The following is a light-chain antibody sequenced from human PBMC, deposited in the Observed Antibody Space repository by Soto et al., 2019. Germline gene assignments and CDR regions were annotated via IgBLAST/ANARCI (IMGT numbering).Light chain of an antibody. CDR2: DAS. CDR1: QSVSSY. V-gene: IGKV3-11*01. Sequence: EIVLTQSRASLSLSPGERAIISCRASQSVSSYLAWYQQKPGQAPRLLIYDASNRATGIPARFSGSGSGTDVTLTISSLEPEDFAVYYCQQRSNWPWTFGQGTKVEIK. CDR3: QQRSNWPWT. J-gene: IGKJ1*01.